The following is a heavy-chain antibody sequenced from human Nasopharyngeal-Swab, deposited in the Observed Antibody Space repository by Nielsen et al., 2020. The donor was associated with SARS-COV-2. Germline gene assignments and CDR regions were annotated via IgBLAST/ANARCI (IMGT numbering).Heavy chain of an antibody. CDR2: IHQHGNDK. J-gene: IGHJ4*02. V-gene: IGHV3-7*01. D-gene: IGHD6-19*01. Sequence: GGSLRLSCEASGFIFGDYWMTWVRQAPGKGLEWVANIHQHGNDKYYGDSVRGRFTISRDNAKNSLYLQMDSLRDEDTAVYFCATGEYSSGWWIFDYWGQGTLVTVSS. CDR3: ATGEYSSGWWIFDY. CDR1: GFIFGDYW.